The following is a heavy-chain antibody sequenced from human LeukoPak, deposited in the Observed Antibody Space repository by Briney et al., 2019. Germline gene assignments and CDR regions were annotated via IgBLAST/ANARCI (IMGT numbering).Heavy chain of an antibody. V-gene: IGHV3-30*02. CDR2: IRYDGSNK. J-gene: IGHJ4*02. Sequence: GSLRLSCVASGFTFSSYGMHWVRQAPGKGLEWVAFIRYDGSNKYYADSVKGRFTISRDNSKNTLYLQMNSLRAEDTAVYYCAKEAIRTNYYDSSGYYSFDYWGQGTLVTVSS. CDR1: GFTFSSYG. D-gene: IGHD3-22*01. CDR3: AKEAIRTNYYDSSGYYSFDY.